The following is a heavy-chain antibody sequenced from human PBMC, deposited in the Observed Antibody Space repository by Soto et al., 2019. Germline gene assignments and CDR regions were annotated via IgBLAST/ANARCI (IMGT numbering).Heavy chain of an antibody. Sequence: QVLLVQSGAEVTRPGASLKVSCKPSGYNFISHYINWLRQAPGQGLEWMGFINPRGGSTTHAQNFQGRLSMTRDTSTSTVYMELSGLRSEDAAVYYCARDYLSSKSSLSYFDYWGQGTLVTVSS. V-gene: IGHV1-46*01. CDR1: GYNFISHY. CDR3: ARDYLSSKSSLSYFDY. D-gene: IGHD2-2*01. J-gene: IGHJ4*02. CDR2: INPRGGST.